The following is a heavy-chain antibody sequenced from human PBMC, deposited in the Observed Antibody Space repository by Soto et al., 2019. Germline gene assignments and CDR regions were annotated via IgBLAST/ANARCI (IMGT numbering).Heavy chain of an antibody. Sequence: LRLSCAASGFTFSIYGMHWVRQAPGKGLEWVAIIWDNGRDKYYVDSVKGRFTISRDNSKNALYLQMNNLRAEDTAVYFCAGAEQQLASYYYGMDVWGQGTTVTVSS. V-gene: IGHV3-33*01. CDR2: IWDNGRDK. D-gene: IGHD6-13*01. CDR1: GFTFSIYG. J-gene: IGHJ6*02. CDR3: AGAEQQLASYYYGMDV.